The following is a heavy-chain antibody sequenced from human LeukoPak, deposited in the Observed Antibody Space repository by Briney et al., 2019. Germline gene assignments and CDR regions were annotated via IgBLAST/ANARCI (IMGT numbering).Heavy chain of an antibody. V-gene: IGHV1-46*01. CDR2: INPSGGST. Sequence: ASAKVSCKASGYTFTSYYMHSVRHAPGQGLEWMGIINPSGGSTSYAQKFQGRVTMTRDTSTSTVYMELSSLRSEDTAVYYCARAVTMIGSFDYWGQGTLVTVSS. CDR3: ARAVTMIGSFDY. CDR1: GYTFTSYY. D-gene: IGHD3-22*01. J-gene: IGHJ4*02.